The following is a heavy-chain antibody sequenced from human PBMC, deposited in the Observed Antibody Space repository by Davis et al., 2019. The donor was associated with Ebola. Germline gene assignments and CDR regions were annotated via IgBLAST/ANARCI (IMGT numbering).Heavy chain of an antibody. CDR3: ARMLTPRYCTPDGCYVEVFEN. D-gene: IGHD2-8*01. CDR2: ITWNGVTI. J-gene: IGHJ4*02. V-gene: IGHV3-9*01. CDR1: GFAFEDYA. Sequence: SLKISCGGSGFAFEDYAMHWVRQAPGKGLEWISCITWNGVTIAYADSVKGRFTVSIDNAKNSLYLQMNSLRAEDTAVYYCARMLTPRYCTPDGCYVEVFENWGQGTLVSVSS.